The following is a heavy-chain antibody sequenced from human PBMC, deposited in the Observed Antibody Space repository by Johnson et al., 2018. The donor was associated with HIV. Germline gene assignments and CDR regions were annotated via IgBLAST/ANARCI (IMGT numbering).Heavy chain of an antibody. CDR2: INWNGGIT. CDR3: ARERATFRAYGAFDI. J-gene: IGHJ3*02. D-gene: IGHD5-12*01. CDR1: GFIFDDYD. V-gene: IGHV3-20*04. Sequence: VQLVESGGGVVRPGGSLRLSCAASGFIFDDYDMSWVRQAPGKGLEWVSSINWNGGITGYADPVRGRLTISRDNAKNSLYLQINSLRAEDTALYYWARERATFRAYGAFDIWGQGTMVTVSS.